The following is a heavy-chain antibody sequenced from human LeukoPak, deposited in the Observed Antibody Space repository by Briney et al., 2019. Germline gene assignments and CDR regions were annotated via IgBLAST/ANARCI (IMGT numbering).Heavy chain of an antibody. CDR1: GFTFSSYE. D-gene: IGHD1-1*01. J-gene: IGHJ4*02. V-gene: IGHV3-48*03. CDR2: ISSSGSTI. CDR3: ARDSELERLDY. Sequence: GGSLRLSCAASGFTFSSYEMNWVRQAPGKGLEWVSYISSSGSTIYYADSVKGRFTISRDNAKNSLYLQMNSLRAEDTAVYYCARDSELERLDYWGQGTLVTVSS.